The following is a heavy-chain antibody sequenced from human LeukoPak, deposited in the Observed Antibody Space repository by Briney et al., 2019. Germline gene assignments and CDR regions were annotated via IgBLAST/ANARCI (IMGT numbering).Heavy chain of an antibody. J-gene: IGHJ4*02. Sequence: PGGSLRLSCVASGFTFSSYGMHWVRQAPGKGLEWVAMISYDGSDKYYAESVKGRFTISRDNSKNTLYLQMNSLRDEDTATYSCATLLLGVGGDYWGQGTLVTVSS. CDR1: GFTFSSYG. CDR2: ISYDGSDK. CDR3: ATLLLGVGGDY. V-gene: IGHV3-30*03. D-gene: IGHD2-15*01.